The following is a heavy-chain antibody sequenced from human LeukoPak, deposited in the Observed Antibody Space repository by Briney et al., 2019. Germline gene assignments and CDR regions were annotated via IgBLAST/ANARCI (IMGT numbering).Heavy chain of an antibody. CDR2: IKSKADDETI. V-gene: IGHV3-15*07. J-gene: IGHJ4*02. CDR1: GFTFTNAW. D-gene: IGHD1-20*01. Sequence: GGSLRLSCAASGFTFTNAWMNWVRQAPGKGLEWVGRIKSKADDETIDYAAPVKGRFTFSRDDSKNMLYLQMNSLKSEDTAVYYCSTLTSRGLSDSWGQGTLVTVSS. CDR3: STLTSRGLSDS.